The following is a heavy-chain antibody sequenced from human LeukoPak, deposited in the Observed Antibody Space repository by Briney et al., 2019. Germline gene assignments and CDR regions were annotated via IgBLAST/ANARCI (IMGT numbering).Heavy chain of an antibody. CDR1: GFTFSSYS. Sequence: GGSLRLSCAASGFTFSSYSMNWVRQAPGEGLEWVSSISSSSSYIYYADSVKGRFTISRDNAKNSLYLQMNGLRAEDTAVYYCARDGKPSKYYFDYWGQGTLVTVSS. CDR2: ISSSSSYI. V-gene: IGHV3-21*01. D-gene: IGHD1-26*01. J-gene: IGHJ4*02. CDR3: ARDGKPSKYYFDY.